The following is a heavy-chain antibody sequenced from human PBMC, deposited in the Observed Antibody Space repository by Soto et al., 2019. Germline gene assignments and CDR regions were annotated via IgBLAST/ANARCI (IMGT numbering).Heavy chain of an antibody. J-gene: IGHJ6*02. V-gene: IGHV1-3*01. Sequence: ASVKVSCKASGYTFTSYAMHWVRQAPGQRLEWMGWINAGNGNTKYSQKFQGRVTITRDTSASTAYMELSSLRSEDTAVYYCARGYTYSQPSDYGGNSKALSDGMDVWGQGTTVTVSS. D-gene: IGHD4-17*01. CDR3: ARGYTYSQPSDYGGNSKALSDGMDV. CDR1: GYTFTSYA. CDR2: INAGNGNT.